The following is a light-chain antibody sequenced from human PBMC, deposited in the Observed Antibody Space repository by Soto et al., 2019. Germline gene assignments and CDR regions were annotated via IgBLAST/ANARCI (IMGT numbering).Light chain of an antibody. V-gene: IGKV3-11*01. CDR2: DAS. CDR1: QSVGSY. Sequence: EIVLTQAPASLSLSPGERATLSCRASQSVGSYLAWYQQKPGQAPRLLIYDASNRATGIPARFSGSGSGTDFTLTISSLEPEDFAVYYCQQRSNWFLTFGGGTKVDI. CDR3: QQRSNWFLT. J-gene: IGKJ4*01.